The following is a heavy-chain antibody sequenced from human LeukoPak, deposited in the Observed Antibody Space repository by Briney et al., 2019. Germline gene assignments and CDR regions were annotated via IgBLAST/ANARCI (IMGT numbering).Heavy chain of an antibody. CDR1: GFTFSSYA. Sequence: GGSLRLSCAASGFTFSSYAMHWVRQAPGKGLEWVPVISYDGSNKYYADSVKGRFTISRDNSKNTLYLQMNSLRAEDTAVYYCARVGGIAAAVGAFDIWGQGTMVTVSS. CDR3: ARVGGIAAAVGAFDI. V-gene: IGHV3-30*04. CDR2: ISYDGSNK. D-gene: IGHD6-13*01. J-gene: IGHJ3*02.